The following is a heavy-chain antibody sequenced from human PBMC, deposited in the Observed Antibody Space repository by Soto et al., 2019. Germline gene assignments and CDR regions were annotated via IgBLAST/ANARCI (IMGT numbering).Heavy chain of an antibody. J-gene: IGHJ4*02. V-gene: IGHV4-34*01. CDR1: GGSFSGYY. D-gene: IGHD3-3*01. CDR3: ARAFFGGYEYWSGYYSLDY. CDR2: INHSGST. Sequence: QVQLQQWGAGLLKPSETLSLTCAVDGGSFSGYYWSGIRQPPGKVLAWIGEINHSGSTNYNPSLRLSHTLSVDTPPDQFSLKQSSVNAAYTAVYYCARAFFGGYEYWSGYYSLDYWGQGTLVTVSA.